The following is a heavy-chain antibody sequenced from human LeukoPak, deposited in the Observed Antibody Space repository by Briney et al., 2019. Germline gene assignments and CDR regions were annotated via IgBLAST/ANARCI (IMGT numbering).Heavy chain of an antibody. CDR1: GFTFDDYA. V-gene: IGHV3-74*01. CDR2: INSDGSST. D-gene: IGHD3-16*01. J-gene: IGHJ5*02. Sequence: GGSLRLSCAASGFTFDDYAMHWVRQAPGKGLVWVSRINSDGSSTSYADSVKGRFTISRDNAKNTLYLQMNSLRAEDTAVYYCARDLRGYVSRNWFDPWGQGTLVTVSS. CDR3: ARDLRGYVSRNWFDP.